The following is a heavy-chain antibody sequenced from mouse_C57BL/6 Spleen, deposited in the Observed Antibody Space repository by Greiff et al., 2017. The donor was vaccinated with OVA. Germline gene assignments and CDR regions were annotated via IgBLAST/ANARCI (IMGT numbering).Heavy chain of an antibody. Sequence: QVQLQQSAPELVKPGASVKLSCKASGYTFTSYDINWVKQRPGQGLAWIGWIYPRDGSTKYTEKFTGKATLTVETSSSKAYMELHSLTSEDSAVYFWARAGGSSYEGCAYWGQGTLVTVSA. CDR1: GYTFTSYD. J-gene: IGHJ3*01. D-gene: IGHD1-1*01. CDR2: IYPRDGST. V-gene: IGHV1-85*01. CDR3: ARAGGSSYEGCAY.